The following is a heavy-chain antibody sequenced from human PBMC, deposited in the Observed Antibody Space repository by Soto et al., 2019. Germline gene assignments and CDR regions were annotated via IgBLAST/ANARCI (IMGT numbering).Heavy chain of an antibody. Sequence: PSETLSLTCAVYGGSFSSYYWSWIRQPPGKGLEWIGEINHSGSTNYNPSLKSRVTISVDTSKNQFSLKLSSVTAADTAVYYCARGRYRGSYSLNYYGMDVWGQGTTVTISS. D-gene: IGHD1-26*01. J-gene: IGHJ6*02. V-gene: IGHV4-34*01. CDR3: ARGRYRGSYSLNYYGMDV. CDR2: INHSGST. CDR1: GGSFSSYY.